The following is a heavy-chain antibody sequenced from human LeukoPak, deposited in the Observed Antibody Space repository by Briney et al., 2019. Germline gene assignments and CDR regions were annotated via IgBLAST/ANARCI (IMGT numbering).Heavy chain of an antibody. CDR1: GGPFTNYV. Sequence: ASVKVSCKVSGGPFTNYVISWVRQAPGQGLEWVGGVTPMFGTPNYAQKFQGRVTMTTDKFTSTVYMELSSLRSEDTAVYYCARLRYGDFGPGWFDPWGQGTLVIVSS. CDR2: VTPMFGTP. J-gene: IGHJ5*02. V-gene: IGHV1-69*05. D-gene: IGHD4-17*01. CDR3: ARLRYGDFGPGWFDP.